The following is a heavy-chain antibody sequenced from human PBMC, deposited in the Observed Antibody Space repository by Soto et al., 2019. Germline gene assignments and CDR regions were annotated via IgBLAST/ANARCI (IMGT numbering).Heavy chain of an antibody. CDR2: IYHSGST. D-gene: IGHD3-22*01. CDR3: ARGKGHYYDSSGLGAFDY. J-gene: IGHJ4*02. V-gene: IGHV4-30-2*01. Sequence: SETLSLTCAVSGGSISSGGYSWSWIRQPPGKGLEWIGYIYHSGSTYYNPSLKSRVTISVDRSKNQFSLKLSSVTAADTAVYYCARGKGHYYDSSGLGAFDYWGQGTLVTVSS. CDR1: GGSISSGGYS.